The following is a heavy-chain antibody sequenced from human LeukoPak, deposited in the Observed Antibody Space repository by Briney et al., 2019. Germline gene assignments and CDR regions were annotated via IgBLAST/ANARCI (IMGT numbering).Heavy chain of an antibody. CDR2: IIPIFGSA. CDR1: GGTFSSYA. J-gene: IGHJ3*02. D-gene: IGHD3-22*01. Sequence: SVKVSCKASGGTFSSYAISWVRQAPGQGLEWMGGIIPIFGSANYAQKFQGRVTITTDESTSTAYMELSSLRSEDTAVYYCARDLVAHYYDSSGHSFRHAFDIWGQGTMVTVSS. V-gene: IGHV1-69*05. CDR3: ARDLVAHYYDSSGHSFRHAFDI.